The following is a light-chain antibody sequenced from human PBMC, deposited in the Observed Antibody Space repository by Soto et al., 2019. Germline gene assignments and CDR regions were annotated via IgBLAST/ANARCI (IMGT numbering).Light chain of an antibody. J-gene: IGLJ1*01. CDR2: DVS. Sequence: QSALTQPPSASGSPGQSVTISCTGTSSDVGGYNYVSWYQQHPGKAPKLIIYDVSKRPSGVPDRFSGSKSGNTASLPVSGLQAKDEADYSCSSYAGTSLVFRPGTKVPVL. CDR1: SSDVGGYNY. V-gene: IGLV2-8*01. CDR3: SSYAGTSLV.